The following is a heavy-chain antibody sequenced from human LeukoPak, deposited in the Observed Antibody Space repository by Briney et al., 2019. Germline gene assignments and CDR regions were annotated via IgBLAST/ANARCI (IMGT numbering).Heavy chain of an antibody. CDR1: GFTFSSYS. CDR2: ISSSSSYI. J-gene: IGHJ6*03. V-gene: IGHV3-21*01. Sequence: GGSLRLSCAASGFTFSSYSMNWVRQAPGKGLEWVSSISSSSSYIYYADSVKGRFTISRDNAKNSLYLQMNSLRAEDTAVYYCARDGGDSSSWYRGYYYYYYYMDVWGKGTTVTVSS. CDR3: ARDGGDSSSWYRGYYYYYYYMDV. D-gene: IGHD6-13*01.